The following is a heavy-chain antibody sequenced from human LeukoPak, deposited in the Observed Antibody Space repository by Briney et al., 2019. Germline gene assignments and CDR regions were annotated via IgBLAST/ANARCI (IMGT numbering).Heavy chain of an antibody. CDR2: VPLSGST. Sequence: SETLSLTCTVSGVSISSGHYFRAWIRQPPGRRLECIASVPLSGSTYYDPSFTGRVTLSVDTSKNQFSLRLNSVTAADTAVYYCARQTIQTSLGGVPDYFDSWGQGTPVTVSS. J-gene: IGHJ4*02. D-gene: IGHD3-16*01. V-gene: IGHV4-39*07. CDR3: ARQTIQTSLGGVPDYFDS. CDR1: GVSISSGHYF.